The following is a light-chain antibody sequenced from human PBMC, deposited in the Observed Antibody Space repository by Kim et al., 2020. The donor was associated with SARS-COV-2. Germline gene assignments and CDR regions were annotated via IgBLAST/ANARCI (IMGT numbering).Light chain of an antibody. Sequence: DIQMTQSPSSLSASVGGRVTITCRASQDIGNYLGWFQQKPGKAPKSLIYGASTLQSGVPSRFTGSGSGTDFTLTITSLQPEDFANYYCQQYHAYPHTFGQGTELEI. V-gene: IGKV1-16*01. J-gene: IGKJ2*01. CDR2: GAS. CDR1: QDIGNY. CDR3: QQYHAYPHT.